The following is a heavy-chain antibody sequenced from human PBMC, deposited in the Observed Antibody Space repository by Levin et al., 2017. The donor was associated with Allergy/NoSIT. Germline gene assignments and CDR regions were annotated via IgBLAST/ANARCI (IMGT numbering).Heavy chain of an antibody. Sequence: PGGSLRLSCAASGFTFSSYAMHWVRQAPGKGLEWVAVISYDGSNKYYADSVKGRFTISRDNSKNTLYLQMNSLRAEDTAVYYCASSSTSDENDAFDIWGQGTMVTVSS. D-gene: IGHD2-2*01. V-gene: IGHV3-30-3*01. CDR3: ASSSTSDENDAFDI. CDR2: ISYDGSNK. J-gene: IGHJ3*02. CDR1: GFTFSSYA.